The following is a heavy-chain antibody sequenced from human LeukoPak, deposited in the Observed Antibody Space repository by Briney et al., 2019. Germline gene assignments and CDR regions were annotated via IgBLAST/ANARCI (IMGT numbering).Heavy chain of an antibody. CDR1: GFTFSSYW. CDR3: ATSGTVARYYYYMDV. V-gene: IGHV3-74*01. D-gene: IGHD1-14*01. CDR2: INSDGSST. Sequence: GGSLRLSCAASGFTFSSYWMHWVRQAPGKGLVWVSRINSDGSSTSYADSVKGRFTISRDNAKNTLYLQMNSLRAEDTAVYYCATSGTVARYYYYMDVWGKGTTVTVS. J-gene: IGHJ6*03.